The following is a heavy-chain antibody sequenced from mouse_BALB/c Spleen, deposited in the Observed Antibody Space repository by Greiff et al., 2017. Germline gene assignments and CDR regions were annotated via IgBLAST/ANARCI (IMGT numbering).Heavy chain of an antibody. CDR3: ARWVGSY. J-gene: IGHJ2*01. V-gene: IGHV1S81*02. CDR2: INPSNGRT. Sequence: QVQLQQPGAELVKPGASVKLSCKASGYTFTSYWMHWVKQRPGQGLEWIGEINPSNGRTNYNEKFKSKATLTVDKSSSTAYMQLSSLTSEDSAVYYCARWVGSYWGQGTTLTVSS. D-gene: IGHD1-1*02. CDR1: GYTFTSYW.